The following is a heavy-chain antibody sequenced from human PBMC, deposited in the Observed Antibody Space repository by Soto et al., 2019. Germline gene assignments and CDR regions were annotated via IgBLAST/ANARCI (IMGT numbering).Heavy chain of an antibody. Sequence: EVQLLESGGGLVQPGGSLRLSCAASGFTFSSYAMSWVRQAPGKGLEWVSAISGSGGSTYYADSVKGRFTISRDNSKNTLYLQMYSLRAEDTAVYYCAKEKLGAAAGTIRYYYYYGMDVWGQGTTVTVSS. D-gene: IGHD6-13*01. CDR1: GFTFSSYA. CDR3: AKEKLGAAAGTIRYYYYYGMDV. V-gene: IGHV3-23*01. CDR2: ISGSGGST. J-gene: IGHJ6*02.